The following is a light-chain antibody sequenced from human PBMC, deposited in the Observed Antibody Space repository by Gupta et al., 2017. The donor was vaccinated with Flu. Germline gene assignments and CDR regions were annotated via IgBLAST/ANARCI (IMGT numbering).Light chain of an antibody. J-gene: IGKJ4*02. CDR1: QSVSNY. CDR2: DAS. V-gene: IGKV3D-11*02. CDR3: QQRSSWHS. Sequence: EVVLTQSPATLSLSPGERATLSCRASQSVSNYLGWYQQKPGQAPRLLIYDASKRATGVPARFSGSGSGTDFTLTISGLEPEDFAIYYCQQRSSWHSFGGGTNVEI.